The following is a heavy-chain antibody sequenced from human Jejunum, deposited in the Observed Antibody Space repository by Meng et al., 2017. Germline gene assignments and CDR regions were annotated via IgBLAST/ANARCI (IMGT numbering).Heavy chain of an antibody. V-gene: IGHV1-2*05. CDR2: INCNSGDT. Sequence: QVQLVQSGAEVKKPGASVKVSCKASGYTFPPYYLHWMRQAPGQXLEWMGRINCNSGDTDYAQKFQGRVTMTRDTSINTATYYCAHRLSGYNSGWNNGYFDYWGPGTLVTVAS. D-gene: IGHD6-19*01. J-gene: IGHJ4*02. CDR3: GYFDY. CDR1: GYTFPPYY.